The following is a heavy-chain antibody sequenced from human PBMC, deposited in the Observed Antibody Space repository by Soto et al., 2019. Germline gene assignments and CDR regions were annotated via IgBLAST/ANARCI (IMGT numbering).Heavy chain of an antibody. CDR1: GGSISSSSYY. Sequence: QLQLQESGPGLVKPSETLSLTCTVSGGSISSSSYYWGWIRQPPGKGLEWIGSIYYSGSTYYNPSLKSRVAISVDTSKNQFSLKLSSVTAADTAVYYCASIAAPGDWFDPWGQGTLVTVSS. V-gene: IGHV4-39*01. CDR2: IYYSGST. CDR3: ASIAAPGDWFDP. D-gene: IGHD6-6*01. J-gene: IGHJ5*02.